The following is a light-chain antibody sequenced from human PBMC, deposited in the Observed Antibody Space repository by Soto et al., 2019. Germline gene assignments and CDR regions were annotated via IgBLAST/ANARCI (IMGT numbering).Light chain of an antibody. V-gene: IGKV1-12*01. Sequence: DIQMTQSPSSVSASVGDRVTITCRATQGLSGSLAWYQQKPGKAPKLLISVTSRLQSGVPSRFSGSASGTDFTLTIDCLQPEDLATYYCQQGHNWPLTFGQGTRLEIK. CDR2: VTS. CDR3: QQGHNWPLT. CDR1: QGLSGS. J-gene: IGKJ5*01.